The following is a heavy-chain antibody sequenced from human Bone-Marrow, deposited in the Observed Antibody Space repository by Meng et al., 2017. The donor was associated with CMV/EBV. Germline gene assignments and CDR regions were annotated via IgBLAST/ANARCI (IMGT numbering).Heavy chain of an antibody. Sequence: GGSLRLSCAASGFTFSSHAMSWVRQVPGKGLEWVSAISGSGGDTYYADPVKGRFIISRDNFNNMVYLEMNSLRAEDTAVYYCAKGRTYYDYVWGSYQIDAFDIWGQGTRVTGSS. J-gene: IGHJ3*02. CDR3: AKGRTYYDYVWGSYQIDAFDI. CDR2: ISGSGGDT. V-gene: IGHV3-23*01. D-gene: IGHD3-16*02. CDR1: GFTFSSHA.